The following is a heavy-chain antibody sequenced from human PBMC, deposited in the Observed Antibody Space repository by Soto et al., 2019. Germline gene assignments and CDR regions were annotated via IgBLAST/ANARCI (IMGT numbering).Heavy chain of an antibody. CDR1: GGSISSYY. J-gene: IGHJ4*02. V-gene: IGHV4-59*08. Sequence: SETLSLTCTVSGGSISSYYWSWIRQPPGKGLEWIGYIYYSGSTNYNPSLKSRVTISVDTSKNQFSLKLSSVTAADTAVYYCATHGISREGSFEYWGQGTLVTVSS. CDR2: IYYSGST. D-gene: IGHD1-1*01. CDR3: ATHGISREGSFEY.